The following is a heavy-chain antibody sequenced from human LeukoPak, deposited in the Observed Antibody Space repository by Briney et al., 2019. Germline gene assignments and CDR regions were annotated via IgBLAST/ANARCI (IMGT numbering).Heavy chain of an antibody. CDR1: GGSISSYY. D-gene: IGHD6-13*01. CDR3: ARDRPGGSSLDY. CDR2: IYYSGST. Sequence: PSETLSLTCTASGGSISSYYWSWIRQPPGKGLEWIGYIYYSGSTYYNPSLKSRVTISVDTSKNQFSLKLSSVTAADTAVYYCARDRPGGSSLDYWGQGTLVTVSS. J-gene: IGHJ4*02. V-gene: IGHV4-59*01.